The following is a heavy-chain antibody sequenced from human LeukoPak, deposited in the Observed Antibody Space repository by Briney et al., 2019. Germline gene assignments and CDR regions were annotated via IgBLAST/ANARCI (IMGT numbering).Heavy chain of an antibody. D-gene: IGHD1-26*01. J-gene: IGHJ4*02. CDR2: ISSTSRYI. CDR1: GFTFGSYS. V-gene: IGHV3-21*01. CDR3: ARVPSYSGSYYTPFDC. Sequence: AGGSLRLSCAASGFTFGSYSMNWVRQVPGRGLQWVSSISSTSRYIYYADSVKGRFTVSRDNAKNSLSLQMNSLGAEDTAVYYCARVPSYSGSYYTPFDCWGQGTLVTVSS.